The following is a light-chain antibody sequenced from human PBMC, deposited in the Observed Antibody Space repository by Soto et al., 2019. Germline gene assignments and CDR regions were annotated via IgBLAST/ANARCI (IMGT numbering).Light chain of an antibody. J-gene: IGKJ2*01. Sequence: EIVMTQSPATLSVSPGERATLSCRASQSVSSNLAWYQQKPGQAPRLLIYGASTRATGIPARFSGSGSGTEFTRTISSLQSEDFAVYYCQQYNNWPPPFGQGTKLEIK. CDR2: GAS. CDR1: QSVSSN. CDR3: QQYNNWPPP. V-gene: IGKV3-15*01.